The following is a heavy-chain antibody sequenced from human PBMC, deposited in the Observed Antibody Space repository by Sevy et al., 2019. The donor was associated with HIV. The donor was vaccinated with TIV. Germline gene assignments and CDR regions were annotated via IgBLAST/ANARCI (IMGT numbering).Heavy chain of an antibody. CDR3: ATIPLGVFDY. CDR2: IYYSGST. V-gene: IGHV4-39*01. CDR1: GGSISSSSYY. Sequence: SETLSLTCTVSGGSISSSSYYWGWIRQPPGKGLEWIGSIYYSGSTYYNPSLKSRVTISVDTSENQFSLKLSSVTAADTAVYYCATIPLGVFDYWGQGTLVTVSS. J-gene: IGHJ4*02. D-gene: IGHD1-26*01.